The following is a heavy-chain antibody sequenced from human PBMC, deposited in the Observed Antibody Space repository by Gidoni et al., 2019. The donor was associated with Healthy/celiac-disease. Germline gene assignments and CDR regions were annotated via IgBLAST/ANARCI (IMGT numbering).Heavy chain of an antibody. V-gene: IGHV3-74*01. Sequence: EVQLVESGGGLVQPGGSLRLSCAASGFTFSSYWMHWVRQAPGKGRVWVSRINGDGSYTNYADSVKGRFTISRDNAKNTLYLQMNSLRAEDTAIYFCARDYSSGSMPHWGQGTLVTVSS. J-gene: IGHJ4*02. D-gene: IGHD6-19*01. CDR1: GFTFSSYW. CDR3: ARDYSSGSMPH. CDR2: INGDGSYT.